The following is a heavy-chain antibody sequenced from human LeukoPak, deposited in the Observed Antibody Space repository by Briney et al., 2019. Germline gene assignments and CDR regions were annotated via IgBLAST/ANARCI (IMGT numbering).Heavy chain of an antibody. Sequence: ASVKVSCRASGYTFTGYYIHWVRQAPGQGLEWMGWINPNTGGTNYAQKFQGRVTMTRDTSISTAYMELSGLRSDDTAVYYCARDETEWELPIDYWGQGTLVTVSS. CDR2: INPNTGGT. D-gene: IGHD1-26*01. CDR1: GYTFTGYY. V-gene: IGHV1-2*02. J-gene: IGHJ4*02. CDR3: ARDETEWELPIDY.